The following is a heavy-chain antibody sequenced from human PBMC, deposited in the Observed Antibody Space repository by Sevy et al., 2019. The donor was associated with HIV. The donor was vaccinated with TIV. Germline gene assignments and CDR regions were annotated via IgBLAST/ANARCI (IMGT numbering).Heavy chain of an antibody. V-gene: IGHV3-23*01. CDR2: ISGSGGST. CDR3: AKVRYYGSGSYIAYYYYYGMDV. Sequence: GGSLRLSCAASGFTFSSYAMSWVRQAPGKGLEWVSAISGSGGSTYYADSVKGRFTISRDNSKNTLYLQMNSLRAEDMAVYYCAKVRYYGSGSYIAYYYYYGMDVWGQGTTVTVSS. D-gene: IGHD3-10*01. J-gene: IGHJ6*02. CDR1: GFTFSSYA.